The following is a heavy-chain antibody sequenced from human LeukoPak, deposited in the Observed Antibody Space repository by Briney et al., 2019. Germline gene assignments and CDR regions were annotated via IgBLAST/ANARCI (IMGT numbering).Heavy chain of an antibody. J-gene: IGHJ3*02. V-gene: IGHV3-21*01. D-gene: IGHD2-2*01. Sequence: GGSLRLSCAASGFSFNTYSMNWVRQAPGKGLEWVSSISSTSAHIFYADSVKGRFSISRDNAKNSLYLQMNSLRVEDTAVYYCTSRYCTTTNYYSFGNWGHGTLVTVSS. CDR3: TSRYCTTTNYYSFGN. CDR1: GFSFNTYS. CDR2: ISSTSAHI.